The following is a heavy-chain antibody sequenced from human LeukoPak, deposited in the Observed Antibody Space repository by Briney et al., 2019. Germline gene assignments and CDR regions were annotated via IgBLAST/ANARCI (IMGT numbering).Heavy chain of an antibody. Sequence: ASVKVSCKASGYTFTSYGISWVRQAPGQGLEWMGGIIPIFGTANYAQKFQGRVTITADKSTSTAYMELSSLRSEDTAVYYCARVYSSGWYARYFQHWGQGTLVTVSS. CDR1: GYTFTSYG. V-gene: IGHV1-69*06. CDR2: IIPIFGTA. CDR3: ARVYSSGWYARYFQH. D-gene: IGHD6-19*01. J-gene: IGHJ1*01.